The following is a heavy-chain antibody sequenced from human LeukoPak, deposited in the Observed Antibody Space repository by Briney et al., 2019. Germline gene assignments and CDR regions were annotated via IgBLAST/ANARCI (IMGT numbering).Heavy chain of an antibody. V-gene: IGHV3-23*01. Sequence: GGSLRLSCAASGFTFSHYAMSWVRQAPGKGLEWVSGIHSRGATTYHAESVKGRFTVSRDNSENTLYLQMSSLRPEDTAVYYCVRTLYDFWSGIYDFWGRGTLVTVSS. CDR2: IHSRGATT. CDR3: VRTLYDFWSGIYDF. D-gene: IGHD3-3*01. J-gene: IGHJ4*02. CDR1: GFTFSHYA.